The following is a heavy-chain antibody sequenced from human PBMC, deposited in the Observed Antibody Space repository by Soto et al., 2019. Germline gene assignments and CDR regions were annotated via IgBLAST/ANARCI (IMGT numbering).Heavy chain of an antibody. D-gene: IGHD2-2*02. Sequence: SETLSLTCTVSGGSINNHYWSWIRQPPGKGLEWIGYIYYSGNTNYNPSLKGRVTTSLDTSKNQFSLKLSSVTAADTAVYYCARAIVRYCSSTSCYKAPGYWGQGTLVTVSS. CDR2: IYYSGNT. CDR1: GGSINNHY. CDR3: ARAIVRYCSSTSCYKAPGY. J-gene: IGHJ4*02. V-gene: IGHV4-59*11.